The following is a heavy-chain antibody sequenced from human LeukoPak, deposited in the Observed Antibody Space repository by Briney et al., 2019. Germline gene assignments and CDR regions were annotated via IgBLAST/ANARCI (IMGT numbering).Heavy chain of an antibody. D-gene: IGHD5-24*01. CDR2: IYYSGST. CDR3: ARRGDGYNLNYFS. J-gene: IGHJ4*02. CDR1: GGSTSSSSYY. V-gene: IGHV4-39*01. Sequence: SSETLSLTCTVSGGSTSSSSYYWSWIRQPPGKGLEWIGSIYYSGSTYYNPSLKSRVTISVDTSKNQFSLKLSSVTVADTAVYYCARRGDGYNLNYFSWGQGTLVTVSS.